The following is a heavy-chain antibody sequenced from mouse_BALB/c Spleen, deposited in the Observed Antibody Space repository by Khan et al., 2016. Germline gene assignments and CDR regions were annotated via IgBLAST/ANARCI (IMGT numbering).Heavy chain of an antibody. CDR1: GFNIKDTY. V-gene: IGHV14-3*02. D-gene: IGHD2-1*01. Sequence: EVELVESGAELVKPGASVKLSCTASGFNIKDTYMHWVTQRPEQGLEWIGRIDPANGNTKNDPKFQGKATITADTSSNTVYLHLSSLTSEDTAVYYCARGGNYVELGNWGQGTLVTVSA. CDR2: IDPANGNT. CDR3: ARGGNYVELGN. J-gene: IGHJ3*01.